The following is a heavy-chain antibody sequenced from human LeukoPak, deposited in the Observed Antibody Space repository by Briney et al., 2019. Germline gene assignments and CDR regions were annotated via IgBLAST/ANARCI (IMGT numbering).Heavy chain of an antibody. CDR3: ARVLQNYYHLDV. J-gene: IGHJ6*03. CDR1: GVSINGHY. D-gene: IGHD3-3*01. Sequence: SETLSLTCTVSGVSINGHYWRWIRQPPGEGLEWIGFIYDNESANYKSSLESRVTMTVDTSKNQVSLKLNSVTAADTAVYYCARVLQNYYHLDVWGEGTTVTVSS. V-gene: IGHV4-59*11. CDR2: IYDNESA.